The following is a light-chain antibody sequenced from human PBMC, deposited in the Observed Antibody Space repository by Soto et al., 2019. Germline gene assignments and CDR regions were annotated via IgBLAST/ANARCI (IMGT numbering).Light chain of an antibody. CDR1: SSDVGSYNY. CDR2: EVS. Sequence: QSALTQPASVSGSPGQSITISCTGTSSDVGSYNYVSWYQQHPGKAPKLLIYEVSNRPSGVSNRFSGSKSGNTASLTISGLQADDEADYYCSSYTSSSTVVFGGGTKVTVL. J-gene: IGLJ3*02. CDR3: SSYTSSSTVV. V-gene: IGLV2-14*01.